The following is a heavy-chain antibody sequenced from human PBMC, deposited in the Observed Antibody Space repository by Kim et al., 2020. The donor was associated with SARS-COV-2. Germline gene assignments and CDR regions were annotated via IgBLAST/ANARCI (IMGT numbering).Heavy chain of an antibody. CDR1: GFTFRSYS. CDR3: ARARGTDY. CDR2: ITHDGSEK. D-gene: IGHD3-16*01. J-gene: IGHJ4*02. Sequence: GGSLRLSCAASGFTFRSYSMSWVRQAPGKGLVWVANITHDGSEKYYVDSVRGRFTISRDNAKNSLYLHMNSLRTEDTAVYYCARARGTDYWGQGTLVTVSS. V-gene: IGHV3-7*04.